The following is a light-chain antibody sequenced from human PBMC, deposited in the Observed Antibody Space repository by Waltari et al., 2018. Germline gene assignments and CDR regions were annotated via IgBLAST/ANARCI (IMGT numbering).Light chain of an antibody. Sequence: QSALTQPATVSGSPGQSITISCTGTSRDVGRYDLVSWYQDLPDQAPKVIIYDVNNRPSGVSIRFSGSKSGNTASLTISGLQAADEADYYCCSHAGHAVSVFGGGTKLTVL. CDR1: SRDVGRYDL. V-gene: IGLV2-23*02. J-gene: IGLJ2*01. CDR3: CSHAGHAVSV. CDR2: DVN.